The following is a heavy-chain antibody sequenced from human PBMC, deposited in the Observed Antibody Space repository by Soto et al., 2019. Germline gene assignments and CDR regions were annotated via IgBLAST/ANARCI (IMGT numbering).Heavy chain of an antibody. Sequence: SETLSLTCAVYGGSFSGYYWSWIRQPPGKGLEWIGEINHSGSTNYNPSLKSRVTISVDTSKNQFSLKLSSVTAADTAVYYCARGRSGRIQLWLRDYWGQGTLVTVSS. D-gene: IGHD5-18*01. CDR2: INHSGST. V-gene: IGHV4-34*01. CDR3: ARGRSGRIQLWLRDY. J-gene: IGHJ4*02. CDR1: GGSFSGYY.